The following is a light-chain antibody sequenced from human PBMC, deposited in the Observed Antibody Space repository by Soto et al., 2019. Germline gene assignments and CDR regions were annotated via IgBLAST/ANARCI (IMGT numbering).Light chain of an antibody. V-gene: IGLV2-8*01. CDR3: SAHGGSNNFYV. CDR1: SSDIGAYDF. Sequence: SALTQPPSASGSPGQSLTISCTGTSSDIGAYDFVSWYQQHPGKAPKLMIYEVAKRPSGVPDRFSASKSGNTASLTVSGLQAEDEADYYCSAHGGSNNFYVFGTGTKLTVL. CDR2: EVA. J-gene: IGLJ1*01.